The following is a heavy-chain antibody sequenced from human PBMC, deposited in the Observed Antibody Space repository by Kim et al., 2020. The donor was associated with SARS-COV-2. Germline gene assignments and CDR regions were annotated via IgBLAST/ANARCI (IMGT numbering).Heavy chain of an antibody. Sequence: SETLSLTCAVYGGSISGYYWNWIRQPPGKGLEWIGEINHSGSTNYNPSLKSRVTISVDTSKNQFSLKLSSVTAADTAVYYCARGGGGSSWYRCYCCGVDVWGRGTRVTVP. V-gene: IGHV4-34*01. CDR1: GGSISGYY. CDR3: ARGGGGSSWYRCYCCGVDV. J-gene: IGHJ6*01. D-gene: IGHD6-13*01. CDR2: INHSGST.